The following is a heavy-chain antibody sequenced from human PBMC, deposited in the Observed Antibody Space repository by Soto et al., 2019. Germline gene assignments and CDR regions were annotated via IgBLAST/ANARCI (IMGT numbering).Heavy chain of an antibody. Sequence: PGGSLILSCAASGFTFSDHHMDWVRQAPGKGLEWVGRARNRAHSYTTAYAASVKGRFTISRDDSKNSLSLQMNSLKTEDTAVYFCARLMGTRFDLWGQGKLVTVS. CDR2: ARNRAHSYTT. D-gene: IGHD2-8*01. J-gene: IGHJ4*02. CDR3: ARLMGTRFDL. CDR1: GFTFSDHH. V-gene: IGHV3-72*01.